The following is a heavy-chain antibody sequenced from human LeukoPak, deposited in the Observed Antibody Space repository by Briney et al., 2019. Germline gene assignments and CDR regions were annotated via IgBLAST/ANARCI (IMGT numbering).Heavy chain of an antibody. CDR1: GFTFDDYA. D-gene: IGHD3-3*01. CDR2: ISWNSGSI. V-gene: IGHV3-9*01. CDR3: AKGDFWSGYLRGFDY. J-gene: IGHJ4*02. Sequence: GRSLRLSCAASGFTFDDYAMHWVRQAPGKGLEWVSGISWNSGSIGYADSVKGRFTISRDNAKNSLYLQMISLRAEDTALYYCAKGDFWSGYLRGFDYWGQGTLVTVSS.